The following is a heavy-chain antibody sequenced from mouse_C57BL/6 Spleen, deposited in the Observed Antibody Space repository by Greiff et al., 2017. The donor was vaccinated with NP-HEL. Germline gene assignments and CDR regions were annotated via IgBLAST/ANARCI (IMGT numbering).Heavy chain of an antibody. D-gene: IGHD2-14*01. CDR2: ISSGSSRT. CDR3: AMSRSGTGDFDV. Sequence: EVHLVESGGGLVKPGGSLKISCAASGFTFSDYGMHWVRQAPEKGLEWVAYISSGSSRTYYADTVKGRFTISRDNAKNNLFLQMTSLMSEDTAMYYCAMSRSGTGDFDVWGTGTTVTVSS. CDR1: GFTFSDYG. J-gene: IGHJ1*03. V-gene: IGHV5-17*01.